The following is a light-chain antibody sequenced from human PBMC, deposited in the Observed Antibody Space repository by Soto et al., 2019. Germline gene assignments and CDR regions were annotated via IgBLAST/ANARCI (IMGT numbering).Light chain of an antibody. J-gene: IGLJ2*01. CDR1: SGYSNYK. CDR3: GADHGSGSNFVYEV. V-gene: IGLV9-49*01. CDR2: VGTGGIVG. Sequence: QSVLTQPPSASASLGASVTLTCTLSSGYSNYKVDWYQQRPGKGPRFVMRVGTGGIVGSKGDGIPDRFSVLGSGLNRYLTIKNIQEEDESDYHCGADHGSGSNFVYEVFGGGTQLTVL.